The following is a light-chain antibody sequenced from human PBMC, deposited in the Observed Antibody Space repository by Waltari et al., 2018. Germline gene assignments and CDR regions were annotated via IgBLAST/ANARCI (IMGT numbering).Light chain of an antibody. CDR1: TSDVGGYMS. CDR3: CSYTSSTTLYV. CDR2: DVS. V-gene: IGLV2-14*03. Sequence: QSALTQPASVSGSPGQSITISCTGTTSDVGGYMSVSWYQHHAAKAPRLMIFDVSHRPSGVSSRFSGSKSGNTASLTISGLQVEDEADYYCCSYTSSTTLYVFGTGTRVTVL. J-gene: IGLJ1*01.